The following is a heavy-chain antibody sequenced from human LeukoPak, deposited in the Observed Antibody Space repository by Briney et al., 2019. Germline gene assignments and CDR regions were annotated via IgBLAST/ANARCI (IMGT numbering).Heavy chain of an antibody. CDR3: VRSLRSADF. V-gene: IGHV3-30-3*01. J-gene: IGHJ4*02. CDR2: ISYDGSNK. Sequence: PGRSLRLSCAASGFTFSSYAMHWVRQAPGKGPEWVAVISYDGSNKYYADSVKGRFTISRDNAKNTLFLQMDSLRAEDTALYYCVRSLRSADFWGQGTLVTVSS. CDR1: GFTFSSYA.